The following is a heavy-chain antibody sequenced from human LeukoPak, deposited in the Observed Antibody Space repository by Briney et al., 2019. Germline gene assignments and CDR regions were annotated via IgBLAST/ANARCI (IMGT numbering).Heavy chain of an antibody. D-gene: IGHD5-18*01. CDR3: ARAPRGTMAPIQLWPSDKYYFDY. J-gene: IGHJ4*02. V-gene: IGHV1-2*06. CDR2: INPNSGGT. CDR1: GYTFTRYY. Sequence: ASVKVSCKASGYTFTRYYMHWVRQAAGQGLEWMGRINPNSGGTNYAQKFQGRVTMTRDTSISPAYMELSRLRSDDTAVYYCARAPRGTMAPIQLWPSDKYYFDYWGQGTLVTVSS.